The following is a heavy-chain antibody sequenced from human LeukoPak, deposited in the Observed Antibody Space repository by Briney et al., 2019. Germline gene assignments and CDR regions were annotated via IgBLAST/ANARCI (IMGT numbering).Heavy chain of an antibody. Sequence: SETLSLTCTVSGGSISSGGYYWSWIRQHPGKGLEWIGYSYYSGSTYYNPSLKSRVTISVDTSKNQFSLKLSSVTAADTAVYYCARDPSTLYSSGWYNWFDPWGQGTLVTVSS. CDR1: GGSISSGGYY. V-gene: IGHV4-31*03. J-gene: IGHJ5*02. CDR2: SYYSGST. D-gene: IGHD6-19*01. CDR3: ARDPSTLYSSGWYNWFDP.